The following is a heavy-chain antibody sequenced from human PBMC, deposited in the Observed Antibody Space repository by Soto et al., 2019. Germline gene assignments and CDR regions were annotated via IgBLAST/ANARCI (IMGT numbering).Heavy chain of an antibody. Sequence: MQLQESGPGLVKPSQTLSLTCTVSGGAIGGGGFYWTWVRLRPGEGLEWIGNIYDSGSAYYSPFRSSPISVSIDTAKSQFSLSLTSVPGADPALSDCARAVSLTTMNIRDLWGPGTVV. J-gene: IGHJ3*01. V-gene: IGHV4-31*02. CDR3: ARAVSLTTMNIRDL. CDR1: GGAIGGGGFY. CDR2: IYDSGSA. D-gene: IGHD3-22*01.